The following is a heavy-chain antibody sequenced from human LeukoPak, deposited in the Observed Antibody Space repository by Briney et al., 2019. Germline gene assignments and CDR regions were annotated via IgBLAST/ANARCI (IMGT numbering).Heavy chain of an antibody. CDR2: IHHSGST. V-gene: IGHV4-59*01. D-gene: IGHD3-10*01. CDR1: DGSISSYF. CDR3: ARLGRLWFGDLREVPDHWFDP. Sequence: PSETLSLTCTVSDGSISSYFWSWIRQPPGKGLEWIGYIHHSGSTNYNPSLKSRVTISVDTSKKQFSLNLSSVTAADTAAYYCARLGRLWFGDLREVPDHWFDPWGQGTLVTVSS. J-gene: IGHJ5*02.